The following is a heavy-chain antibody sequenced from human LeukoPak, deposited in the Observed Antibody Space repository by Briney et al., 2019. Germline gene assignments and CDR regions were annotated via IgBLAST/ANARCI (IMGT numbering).Heavy chain of an antibody. CDR3: AKDGVWFGETLGY. Sequence: PGGSLRLSCAASGFTFSSYGMHWVRQAPGKGLEWVSAISGSGGSTYYADSVKGRFTISRDNSKSTLYLQMNSLRAEDTAVYYCAKDGVWFGETLGYWGQGTLVTVSS. J-gene: IGHJ4*02. D-gene: IGHD3-10*01. CDR1: GFTFSSYG. CDR2: ISGSGGST. V-gene: IGHV3-23*01.